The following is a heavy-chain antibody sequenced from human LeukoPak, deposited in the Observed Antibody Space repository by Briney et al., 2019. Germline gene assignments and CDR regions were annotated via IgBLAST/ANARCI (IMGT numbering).Heavy chain of an antibody. CDR1: GGSFSGYY. V-gene: IGHV4-34*01. CDR2: INHSGST. J-gene: IGHJ6*03. Sequence: SETLSLTCAVYGGSFSGYYWSWIRQPPGKGLEWIGEINHSGSTNYNPSLKSRVTISVDTSKNQFSLKLSSVTAADTAVYYCARGRVGYYYYYTYVWGKGTTVTVSS. CDR3: ARGRVGYYYYYTYV.